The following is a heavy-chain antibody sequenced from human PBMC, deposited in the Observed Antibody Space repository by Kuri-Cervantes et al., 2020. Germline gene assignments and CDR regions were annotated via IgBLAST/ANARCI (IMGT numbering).Heavy chain of an antibody. CDR2: IRYDGSNK. V-gene: IGHV3-30*02. J-gene: IGHJ5*02. Sequence: GESLKISCAASGFTFSSYGMHWVRQAPGKGLEWVAFIRYDGSNKYYADSVKGRFTISRDNAKNTFYLQMNSLRAEDTAVYYCARDAPREGPWGQGTLVTVSS. CDR1: GFTFSSYG. CDR3: ARDAPREGP.